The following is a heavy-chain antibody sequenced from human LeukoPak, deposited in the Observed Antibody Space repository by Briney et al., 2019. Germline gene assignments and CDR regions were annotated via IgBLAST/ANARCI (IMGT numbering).Heavy chain of an antibody. J-gene: IGHJ4*02. D-gene: IGHD3-22*01. CDR2: INPNSGGT. CDR1: GYTFTGYY. V-gene: IGHV1-2*02. CDR3: ARDHARGYYYY. Sequence: ASVTVSCRASGYTFTGYYMHWVRQAPGQGLEWMGWINPNSGGTNYAQKFQGRVTMTRDMSISTAYMELSRLRSDDTAVYYCARDHARGYYYYWGQGTLVTVSS.